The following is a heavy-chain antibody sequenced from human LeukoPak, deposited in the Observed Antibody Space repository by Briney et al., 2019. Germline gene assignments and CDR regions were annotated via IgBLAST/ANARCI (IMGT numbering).Heavy chain of an antibody. CDR3: AREYVGIAAAGLFDY. Sequence: SETLSLTCDVYGGSFSGYYWGWIRQPPGKGLEWIGEINHSGSTNYNPSLKSRVTISVDTSKNQFSLKLSSVTAADTAVYYCAREYVGIAAAGLFDYWGQGTLVTVSS. CDR2: INHSGST. J-gene: IGHJ4*02. V-gene: IGHV4-34*01. D-gene: IGHD6-13*01. CDR1: GGSFSGYY.